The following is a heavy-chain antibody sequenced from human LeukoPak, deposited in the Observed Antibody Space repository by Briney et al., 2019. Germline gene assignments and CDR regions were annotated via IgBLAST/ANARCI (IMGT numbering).Heavy chain of an antibody. D-gene: IGHD3-10*01. V-gene: IGHV3-30*02. J-gene: IGHJ6*02. CDR2: IRYDGSNK. Sequence: GGSLRLSCAASGFTFSSYGMHWVRQAPGKGLEWVAFIRYDGSNKYYADSVKGRFTISRDNSKNTLYLQMNSLRAEDTAVYYCARKAVRGVISPVNGMDVWGQGTTVTVSS. CDR1: GFTFSSYG. CDR3: ARKAVRGVISPVNGMDV.